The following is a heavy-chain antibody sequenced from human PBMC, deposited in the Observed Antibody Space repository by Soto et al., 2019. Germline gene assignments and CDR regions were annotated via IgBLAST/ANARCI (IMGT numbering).Heavy chain of an antibody. V-gene: IGHV4-31*03. CDR1: GGSISRGGYY. J-gene: IGHJ4*02. D-gene: IGHD1-26*01. CDR3: ARGRVGDTTDYFDY. Sequence: KASETLSLTCSVSGGSISRGGYYWSWIRQHPGRGLEWIGYIYYSGNTYYNPSLKSRVTISVDTSKNQFSLKLSAVTAADTAVYYCARGRVGDTTDYFDYWGQGTLVTVSS. CDR2: IYYSGNT.